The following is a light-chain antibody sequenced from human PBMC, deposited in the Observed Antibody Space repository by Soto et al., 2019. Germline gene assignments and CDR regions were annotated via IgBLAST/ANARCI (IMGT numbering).Light chain of an antibody. CDR1: KLGDKY. CDR2: QDS. J-gene: IGLJ2*01. CDR3: QAWDSSTVV. Sequence: SYELTQPPSVSVSPGQTASITCSGDKLGDKYACWYQQKPGQSPVLVIYQDSKRPSGIPERFSGSNSGNTATPTISGTQAMDGAEYYCQAWDSSTVVFGGGTKLTVL. V-gene: IGLV3-1*01.